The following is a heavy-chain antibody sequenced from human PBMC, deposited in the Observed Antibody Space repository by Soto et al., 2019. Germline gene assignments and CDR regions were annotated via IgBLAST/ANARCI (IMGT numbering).Heavy chain of an antibody. J-gene: IGHJ4*02. CDR2: ISNDGSNK. Sequence: QVPVVGSGGGVVQPGGSLRLSCAASGFTFSNYGMHWVRQAPGKGLEWVAIISNDGSNKKYADSVRGRFTISRDNSENTLYLQMNSLRPEDTAVYYCAKGCASGGSCYYFDYWGQGTLVTVSS. D-gene: IGHD2-15*01. CDR1: GFTFSNYG. CDR3: AKGCASGGSCYYFDY. V-gene: IGHV3-30*18.